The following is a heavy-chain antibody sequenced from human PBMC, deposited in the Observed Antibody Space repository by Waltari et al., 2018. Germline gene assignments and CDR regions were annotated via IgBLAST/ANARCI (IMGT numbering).Heavy chain of an antibody. CDR1: GFTFSSYA. D-gene: IGHD3-3*01. CDR2: ISGSGGST. J-gene: IGHJ1*01. Sequence: EVQLLESGGGLVQPGGSLRLSCAASGFTFSSYAMSWVRQAPGKGLEWVSAISGSGGSTYYADSVKGRFTISRDNSKNTLYLQMNSLRAEDTAVYYCAKGGVLRFLEWLSEYFQHWGQGTLVTVSS. CDR3: AKGGVLRFLEWLSEYFQH. V-gene: IGHV3-23*01.